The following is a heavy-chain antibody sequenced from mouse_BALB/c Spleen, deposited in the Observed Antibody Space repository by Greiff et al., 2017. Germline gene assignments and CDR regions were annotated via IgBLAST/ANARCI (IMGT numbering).Heavy chain of an antibody. CDR3: ARVGRGYAMDY. V-gene: IGHV5-6*01. CDR1: GFTFSSYG. Sequence: EVQRVESGGDLVKPGGSLKLSCAASGFTFSSYGMSWVRQTPDKRLEWVATISSGGSYTYYPDSVKGRFTISRDNAKNTLYLQMSSLKSEDTAMYYCARVGRGYAMDYWGQGTSVTVSS. J-gene: IGHJ4*01. CDR2: ISSGGSYT. D-gene: IGHD4-1*01.